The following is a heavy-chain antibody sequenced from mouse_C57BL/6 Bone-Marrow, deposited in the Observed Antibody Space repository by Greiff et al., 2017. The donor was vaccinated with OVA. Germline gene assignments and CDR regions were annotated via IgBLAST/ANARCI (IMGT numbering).Heavy chain of an antibody. V-gene: IGHV1-59*01. CDR3: GRRGYGSSRRDY. J-gene: IGHJ2*01. CDR2: IDPADSYT. Sequence: VQLQQPGAELVRPGTSVKLSCKASGYTFTSYWMHWVKQRPGQGLEWIGVIDPADSYTNYNQKFKGKAPLTVDTSSSTAYMQLSSRASEDSTVYYCGRRGYGSSRRDYWGQGTTLTVSS. CDR1: GYTFTSYW. D-gene: IGHD1-1*01.